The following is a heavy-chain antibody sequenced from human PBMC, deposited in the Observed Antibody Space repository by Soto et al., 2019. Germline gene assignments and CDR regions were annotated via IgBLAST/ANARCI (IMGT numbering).Heavy chain of an antibody. Sequence: SESLSLTCAVYVGSVSGYYWSWIRQPPGKGLEWIGEINHSGSTNYNPSLKSRVIISVDTSKNQFSLKLSSVTAADTAVYYCARFPGSKRGYYGSGPYYGMDVWGQGTTVTVSS. V-gene: IGHV4-34*01. D-gene: IGHD3-10*01. CDR3: ARFPGSKRGYYGSGPYYGMDV. J-gene: IGHJ6*02. CDR1: VGSVSGYY. CDR2: INHSGST.